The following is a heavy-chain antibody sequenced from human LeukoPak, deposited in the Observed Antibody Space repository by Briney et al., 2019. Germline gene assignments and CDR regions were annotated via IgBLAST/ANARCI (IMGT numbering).Heavy chain of an antibody. J-gene: IGHJ1*01. CDR2: IYYSGST. CDR1: GGSINTYY. Sequence: PSETLSLTCTVSGGSINTYYWSWIRQPPGRGLEWIVFIYYSGSTNYNPSLKSRVTISVDTSKNQFSLKLNSVTAADTAVYYCARSYSSSWYGDFQHWGQGTLVTVSS. D-gene: IGHD6-13*01. V-gene: IGHV4-59*01. CDR3: ARSYSSSWYGDFQH.